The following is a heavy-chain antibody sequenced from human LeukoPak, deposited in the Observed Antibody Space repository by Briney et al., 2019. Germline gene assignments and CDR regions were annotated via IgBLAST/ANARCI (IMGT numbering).Heavy chain of an antibody. CDR3: ARVPADPVATPDY. D-gene: IGHD5-12*01. V-gene: IGHV1-18*01. Sequence: ASVKVSCTASGYTFTSYGISRVRQAPGQGHEWMGWISAYNGNTNYAQKLQGRVTMTTDTSTSTAYMELRSLRSDDTAVYYCARVPADPVATPDYWGQGTLVTVSS. CDR2: ISAYNGNT. J-gene: IGHJ4*02. CDR1: GYTFTSYG.